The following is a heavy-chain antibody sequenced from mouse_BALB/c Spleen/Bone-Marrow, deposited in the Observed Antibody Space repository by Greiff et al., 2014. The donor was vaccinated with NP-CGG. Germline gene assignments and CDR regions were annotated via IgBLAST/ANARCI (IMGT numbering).Heavy chain of an antibody. CDR1: GYSITSDYA. J-gene: IGHJ3*01. CDR3: ARRDWDAFAY. Sequence: EVNLVESGPGLVKPSQSLSLTCTVTGYSITSDYAWNWIRQFPGNKLEWMGYISYSGSTSYNPSLKSRISITRDTSKNQFFLQLNSVTTEDTATYYCARRDWDAFAYWGQGTLVTVSA. CDR2: ISYSGST. D-gene: IGHD4-1*01. V-gene: IGHV3-2*02.